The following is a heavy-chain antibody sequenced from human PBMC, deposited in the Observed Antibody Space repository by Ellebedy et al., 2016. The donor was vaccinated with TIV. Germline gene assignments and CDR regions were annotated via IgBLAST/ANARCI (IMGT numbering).Heavy chain of an antibody. D-gene: IGHD6-6*01. CDR1: GFTLGVYW. Sequence: GGSLRLSCQASGFTLGVYWMSWVRQTPGKGLEWVANMKEDGGEKYYVGSVKGRFTISRDNAKNSLSLQMNSLRAEDTAVYYCARFLFGSSSNCFDYWGQGTLVTVPS. J-gene: IGHJ4*02. CDR2: MKEDGGEK. V-gene: IGHV3-7*03. CDR3: ARFLFGSSSNCFDY.